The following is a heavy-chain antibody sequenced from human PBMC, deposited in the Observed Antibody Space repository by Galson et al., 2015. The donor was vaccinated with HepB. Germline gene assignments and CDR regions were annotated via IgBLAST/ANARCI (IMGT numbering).Heavy chain of an antibody. Sequence: SVKVSCKAFGGTLSSNAINWVRQAPGQGLEWMEGIIPVLGTAHYAEKFQGRVTINADKSTNTIYMDVTSLRSEDTAIYYCARDRAGFGSSFNNWFASCGQGTLGTVAS. CDR1: GGTLSSNA. D-gene: IGHD6-6*01. CDR3: ARDRAGFGSSFNNWFAS. J-gene: IGHJ5*01. V-gene: IGHV1-69*10. CDR2: IIPVLGTA.